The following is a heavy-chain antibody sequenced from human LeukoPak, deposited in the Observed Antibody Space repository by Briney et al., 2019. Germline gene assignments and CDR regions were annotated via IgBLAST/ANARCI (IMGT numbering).Heavy chain of an antibody. CDR3: ARLGSPDYDILTGYFDY. CDR2: IYYSGST. V-gene: IGHV4-59*08. Sequence: SETLSLTCTVSGGSISSYYWSWIRQPPGKGLEWIGYIYYSGSTNYNPSLKSRVTISVDTSKNQFSLKLSSVTAADTAVYYCARLGSPDYDILTGYFDYWGQGTLVTVSS. J-gene: IGHJ4*02. D-gene: IGHD3-9*01. CDR1: GGSISSYY.